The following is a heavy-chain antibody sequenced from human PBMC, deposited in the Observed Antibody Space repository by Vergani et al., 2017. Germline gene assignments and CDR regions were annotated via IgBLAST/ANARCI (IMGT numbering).Heavy chain of an antibody. CDR2: IIPIFGTA. CDR3: AKVLSPKYYYGSGSYYNPDAFDI. D-gene: IGHD3-10*01. J-gene: IGHJ3*02. V-gene: IGHV1-69*01. Sequence: QVQLVQSGAEVKKPGSSVKVSCKASGGTFSSYAISWVRQAPGQGLEWMGGIIPIFGTANYAQKFQGRVTITADESTSTAYMELSSLRSEDTAVYYCAKVLSPKYYYGSGSYYNPDAFDIWGQGTMVTVSS. CDR1: GGTFSSYA.